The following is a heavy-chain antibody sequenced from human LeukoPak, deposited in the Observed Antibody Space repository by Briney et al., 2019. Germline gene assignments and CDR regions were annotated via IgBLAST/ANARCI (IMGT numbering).Heavy chain of an antibody. D-gene: IGHD3-16*01. CDR2: INPNSGGT. CDR1: GYTFTSYY. Sequence: ASVKVSCKASGYTFTSYYMHWVRQAPGQGLEWMGWINPNSGGTNYAQKFQGRVTTTRDTSISTAYMELSRLRSDDTAVYYCARDSGGAAPDYWGQGTLVTVSS. J-gene: IGHJ4*02. CDR3: ARDSGGAAPDY. V-gene: IGHV1-2*02.